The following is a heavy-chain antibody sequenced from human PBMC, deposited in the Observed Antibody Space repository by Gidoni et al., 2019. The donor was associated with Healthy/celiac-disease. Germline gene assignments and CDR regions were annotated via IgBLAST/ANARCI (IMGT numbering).Heavy chain of an antibody. D-gene: IGHD3-22*01. CDR2: ISGSGGST. Sequence: EVTLLESGGGLVQHGGSLRLSCAASGFTFSRYAISWVRQAPGKGLEWVSAISGSGGSTYYADSCKGRFTISRDNSKNTLYLQMNSLRAEDTAVYYCAKEVYAYYDSSGYYPDAFDIWGQGTMVTVSS. CDR1: GFTFSRYA. V-gene: IGHV3-23*01. CDR3: AKEVYAYYDSSGYYPDAFDI. J-gene: IGHJ3*02.